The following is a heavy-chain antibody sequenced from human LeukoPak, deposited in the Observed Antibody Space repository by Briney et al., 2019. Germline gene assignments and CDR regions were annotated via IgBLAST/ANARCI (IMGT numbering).Heavy chain of an antibody. J-gene: IGHJ5*02. CDR2: IIPIFGTA. CDR3: AKDRRPYYYDSSDWFDP. D-gene: IGHD3-22*01. Sequence: GASVKVSCKASGGTFSSYAISWVRQAPGQGLEWMGRIIPIFGTANYAQKFQGRVTITTDESTSTAYMELSSLRSEDTAVYYCAKDRRPYYYDSSDWFDPWGQGTLVTVSS. V-gene: IGHV1-69*05. CDR1: GGTFSSYA.